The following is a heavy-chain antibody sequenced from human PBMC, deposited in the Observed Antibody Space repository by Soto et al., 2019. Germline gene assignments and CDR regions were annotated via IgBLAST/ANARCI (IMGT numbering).Heavy chain of an antibody. D-gene: IGHD5-12*01. CDR3: AIDLLLRFHDRDP. J-gene: IGHJ5*02. V-gene: IGHV1-18*01. CDR2: ISGYNGNT. Sequence: QVQLVQSGAEVKTPGASVKVSCKASGYRFTSYGISWLRQTPGQGLEWMGWISGYNGNTKYAQKFHGRLTMTTDTCPRIGYMELESLRSDDTALYYCAIDLLLRFHDRDPWGQGTLVTVS. CDR1: GYRFTSYG.